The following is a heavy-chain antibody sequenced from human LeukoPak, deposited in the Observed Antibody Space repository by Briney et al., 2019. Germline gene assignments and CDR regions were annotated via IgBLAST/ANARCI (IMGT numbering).Heavy chain of an antibody. J-gene: IGHJ5*02. V-gene: IGHV4-39*01. Sequence: SETLSLTCTVSGGSISTSGYYWGWIRQPPGKGLEWVAGIYYSGNTYYNPSLKSRVSISVDPSNNQFSLNLTSVTATDTAVYFCARQATIVGANDGWFDPWGQGALVTVSS. CDR2: IYYSGNT. CDR3: ARQATIVGANDGWFDP. CDR1: GGSISTSGYY. D-gene: IGHD1-26*01.